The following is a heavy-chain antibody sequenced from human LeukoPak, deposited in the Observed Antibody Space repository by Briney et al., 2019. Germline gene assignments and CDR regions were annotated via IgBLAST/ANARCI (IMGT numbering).Heavy chain of an antibody. CDR2: ISYDGSNK. CDR1: GFPFNNYA. V-gene: IGHV3-30*03. D-gene: IGHD1-26*01. J-gene: IGHJ4*02. CDR3: ARDPLGVGATLSFDY. Sequence: GGSLRLSCAASGFPFNNYAIHWVRQAPGKGLEWVAVISYDGSNKYYADSVKGRFTISRDNSKNTVYLQMSSLSAEDTAVYYCARDPLGVGATLSFDYWGQGTLVTVSS.